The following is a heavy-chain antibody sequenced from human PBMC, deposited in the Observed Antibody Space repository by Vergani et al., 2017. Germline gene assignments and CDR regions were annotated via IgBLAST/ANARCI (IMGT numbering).Heavy chain of an antibody. CDR2: IKSTFDRGTT. V-gene: IGHV3-15*07. CDR1: GFSFRNAW. Sequence: EVQLVESGGGIVKPGGSLRLSCVASGFSFRNAWMNWVRRTPGKGLEWVGRIKSTFDRGTTDYAAAVKGRFTISRDDSKNTLFLQMNDLKTEDVGVYYCTTDPRYCGDGTSDWLRDHHYYGMDVWGQGTTVTVSS. D-gene: IGHD2-15*01. J-gene: IGHJ6*02. CDR3: TTDPRYCGDGTSDWLRDHHYYGMDV.